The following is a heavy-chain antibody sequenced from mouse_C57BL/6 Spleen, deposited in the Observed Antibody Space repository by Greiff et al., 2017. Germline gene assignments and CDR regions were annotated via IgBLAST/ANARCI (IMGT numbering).Heavy chain of an antibody. V-gene: IGHV1-59*01. J-gene: IGHJ2*01. CDR2: IDPSDSYT. D-gene: IGHD2-1*01. Sequence: QVQLQQPGAELVRPGTSVTLSCKASGYTFTSYWMHWVKQRPGQGLEWIGVIDPSDSYTNYNQKFKGKATLTVDTSSSTAYMQRSSLTSEDSAVYYCARGDGNYEDYFDYWGQGTTLTVSS. CDR3: ARGDGNYEDYFDY. CDR1: GYTFTSYW.